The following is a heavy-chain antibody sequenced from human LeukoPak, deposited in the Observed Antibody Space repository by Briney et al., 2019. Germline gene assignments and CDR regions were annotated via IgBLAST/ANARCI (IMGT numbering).Heavy chain of an antibody. D-gene: IGHD2-2*01. CDR3: ARQVVPAAMSFSYYYYMDV. CDR2: IIPILGIA. V-gene: IGHV1-69*02. J-gene: IGHJ6*03. CDR1: GGTFSSYT. Sequence: SVKVSCKASGGTFSSYTISWVRQAPGQGLEWMGRIIPILGIANYAQKFQGRVTITADKSTSTAYMELSSLGSEDTAVYYCARQVVPAAMSFSYYYYMDVWGKGTTVTVSS.